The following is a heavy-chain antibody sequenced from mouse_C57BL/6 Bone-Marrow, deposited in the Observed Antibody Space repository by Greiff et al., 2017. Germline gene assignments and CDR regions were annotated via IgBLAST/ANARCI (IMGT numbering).Heavy chain of an antibody. D-gene: IGHD4-1*01. CDR2: IWSGGST. CDR3: ARNSGNWDYFDY. J-gene: IGHJ2*01. V-gene: IGHV2-2*01. Sequence: QVQLQQSGPGLVQPSQSLSITCTVSGFSLTSYGVHWVRQSPGKGLEWLGVIWSGGSTDYNAAFISRLSISKDNSKSQVFFKMNSLQADDTAIDYCARNSGNWDYFDYWGQGTTLTVSS. CDR1: GFSLTSYG.